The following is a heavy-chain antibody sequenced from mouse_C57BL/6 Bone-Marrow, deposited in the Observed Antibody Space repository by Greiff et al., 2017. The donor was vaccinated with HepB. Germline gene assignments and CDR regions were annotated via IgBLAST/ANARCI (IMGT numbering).Heavy chain of an antibody. CDR1: GFTFSDYY. CDR2: ISSGSSTI. V-gene: IGHV5-17*01. J-gene: IGHJ3*01. CDR3: ASFIYYDYPWFAY. D-gene: IGHD2-4*01. Sequence: EVQVVESGGGLVQPGGSLKLSCAASGFTFSDYYMYWVRQTPEKRLEWVAYISSGSSTIYYADTVKGRFTISRDNAKNTLLRQMTGLRTEDTAMYYCASFIYYDYPWFAYWGQGTLVTVSA.